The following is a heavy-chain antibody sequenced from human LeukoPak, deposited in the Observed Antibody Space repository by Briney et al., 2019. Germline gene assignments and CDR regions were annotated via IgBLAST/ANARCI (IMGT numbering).Heavy chain of an antibody. V-gene: IGHV1-2*02. Sequence: ASVKLSCKASGYTFTDYSMHWVRQAPGQGLEWMGWINPNRGGTNYTQKFQGKVTMTRDTSISTAYMELISLRSDDTAVYYCASGMEGWYFDLWGRGTLVTVSS. J-gene: IGHJ2*01. CDR1: GYTFTDYS. CDR3: ASGMEGWYFDL. D-gene: IGHD3-3*01. CDR2: INPNRGGT.